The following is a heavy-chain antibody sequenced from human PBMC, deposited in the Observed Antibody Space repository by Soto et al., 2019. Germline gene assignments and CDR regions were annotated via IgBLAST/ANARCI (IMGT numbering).Heavy chain of an antibody. CDR1: GFTFSSYG. J-gene: IGHJ4*02. CDR3: AKGRHSRTPLDY. Sequence: GGSLRLSCAASGFTFSSYGMHWVRQAPGKGLEWVAVISYDGSNKYYADSVKGRFTISRDNSKNTLYLQMNSLRAEDTAVYYCAKGRHSRTPLDYWGQGTLVTVSS. D-gene: IGHD6-13*01. CDR2: ISYDGSNK. V-gene: IGHV3-30*18.